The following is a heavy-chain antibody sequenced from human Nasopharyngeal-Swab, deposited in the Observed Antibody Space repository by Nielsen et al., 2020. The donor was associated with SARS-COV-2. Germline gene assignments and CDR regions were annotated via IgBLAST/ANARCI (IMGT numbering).Heavy chain of an antibody. Sequence: GESLKISCAVSGFTFSGYSMHWVRQAPGKGLEYVSAISVTGDTTYYARSVRGRFTISRDNSKNTLFLQMGSLRTEDVAVYYCVRDQRLGVPMALGRAVFDYWGQGTLVTVSS. CDR3: VRDQRLGVPMALGRAVFDY. D-gene: IGHD2-8*01. CDR1: GFTFSGYS. J-gene: IGHJ4*02. V-gene: IGHV3-64*01. CDR2: ISVTGDTT.